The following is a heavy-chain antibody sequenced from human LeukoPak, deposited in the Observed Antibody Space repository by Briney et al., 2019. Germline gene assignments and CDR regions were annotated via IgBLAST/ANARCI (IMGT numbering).Heavy chain of an antibody. V-gene: IGHV4-61*01. CDR2: IYDSGT. CDR3: AITRDSSSGYY. Sequence: SETLSLTCTVSGDSVRSDSYYWSWIRQPPGKGLEWIGYIYDSGTNYNPSLKSRVTISVDASKNQFSLILSSVTAADTAAYYCAITRDSSSGYYWGQGTLVTVSS. J-gene: IGHJ4*02. D-gene: IGHD6-13*01. CDR1: GDSVRSDSYY.